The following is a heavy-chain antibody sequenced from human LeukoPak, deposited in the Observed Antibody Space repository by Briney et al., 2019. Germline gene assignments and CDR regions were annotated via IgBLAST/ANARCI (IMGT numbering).Heavy chain of an antibody. J-gene: IGHJ5*02. V-gene: IGHV1-69*05. CDR1: GGTFSSYA. Sequence: SVKVSCKASGGTFSSYAISWVRQAPGQGLEWMGRIIPIFGTANYAQKFQGRVTITTDESTSTAYMELSSLRSEDTAVYYCARAPGARYSSNNWFDPWGQGTLVTVSS. CDR3: ARAPGARYSSNNWFDP. CDR2: IIPIFGTA. D-gene: IGHD6-19*01.